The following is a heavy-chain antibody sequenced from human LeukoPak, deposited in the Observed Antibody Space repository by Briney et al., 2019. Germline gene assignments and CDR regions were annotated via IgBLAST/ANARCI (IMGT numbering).Heavy chain of an antibody. V-gene: IGHV4-59*01. Sequence: SETLSLTCTVSGGFIRSYYWSWIRQPPGKGLEWIGYIYYSGNTNCNPSLKSRVTMSVDTSKNQFSLKLTSVTAADTAVYYCARSANWDNWFDPWGQGTLVTVSS. CDR3: ARSANWDNWFDP. CDR2: IYYSGNT. CDR1: GGFIRSYY. J-gene: IGHJ5*02. D-gene: IGHD1-1*01.